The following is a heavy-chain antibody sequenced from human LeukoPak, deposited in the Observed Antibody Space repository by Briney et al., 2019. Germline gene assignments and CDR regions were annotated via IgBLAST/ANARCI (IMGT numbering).Heavy chain of an antibody. CDR2: ISSNGDKT. CDR1: GFTFSSYW. CDR3: VKDLYKGDTSSWYYFDY. V-gene: IGHV3-64D*06. D-gene: IGHD6-13*01. Sequence: GGSLRLSCAASGFTFSSYWMHWVRQAPGKGPEYVSVISSNGDKTYYADSVKGRFTISRDNSKNTVSLQMSSLRAEDTAVYYCVKDLYKGDTSSWYYFDYWGQGTLVTVSS. J-gene: IGHJ4*02.